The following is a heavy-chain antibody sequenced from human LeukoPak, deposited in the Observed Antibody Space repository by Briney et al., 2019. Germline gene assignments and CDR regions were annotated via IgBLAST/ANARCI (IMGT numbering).Heavy chain of an antibody. V-gene: IGHV3-30*03. CDR3: ARDCPLTRNNYYYYGMDV. CDR1: GFTFSSSG. Sequence: GGSLRLSCAASGFTFSSSGMHWVRQAPGKGLEWVAVISYDGSNKYYADSVKGRFTFSRDNSKNTPYLQMNSLRAEDTAVYYCARDCPLTRNNYYYYGMDVWGQGTTVTVSS. J-gene: IGHJ6*02. D-gene: IGHD1/OR15-1a*01. CDR2: ISYDGSNK.